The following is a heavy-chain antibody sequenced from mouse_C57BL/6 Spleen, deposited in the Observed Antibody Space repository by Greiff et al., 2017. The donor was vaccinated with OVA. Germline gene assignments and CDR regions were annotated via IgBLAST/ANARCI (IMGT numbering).Heavy chain of an antibody. V-gene: IGHV14-3*01. CDR1: GFNIKNTY. J-gene: IGHJ4*01. D-gene: IGHD2-5*01. CDR3: ARAYYSNYEDYSMDY. CDR2: FDPANGIT. Sequence: VQLQQSVAELVRPGASVKLSCTASGFNIKNTYMHWVKQRPEKGLEWIGRFDPANGITKYDPKVQGNATLTADTSSNAAYLQLSSLTSEDTAIYYFARAYYSNYEDYSMDYWGQGTSVTFSS.